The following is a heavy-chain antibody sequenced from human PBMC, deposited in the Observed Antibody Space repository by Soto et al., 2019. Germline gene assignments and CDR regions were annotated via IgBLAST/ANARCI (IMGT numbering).Heavy chain of an antibody. J-gene: IGHJ4*02. D-gene: IGHD2-15*01. V-gene: IGHV1-18*01. CDR3: ATSSDSYCSGGSCYSGPWDY. Sequence: GASVKVSCKASGYTFTSYGISWVRQAPGQGLEWMGWISAYNGNTNCAQKLQGRVTMTTDTSTSTAYMELRSLRSDDTAVYYCATSSDSYCSGGSCYSGPWDYWGQGTLVTVSS. CDR2: ISAYNGNT. CDR1: GYTFTSYG.